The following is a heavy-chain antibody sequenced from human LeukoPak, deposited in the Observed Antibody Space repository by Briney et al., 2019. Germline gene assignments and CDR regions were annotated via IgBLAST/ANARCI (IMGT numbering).Heavy chain of an antibody. CDR2: IRYDGSNK. CDR1: GFTFSSYG. V-gene: IGHV3-30*02. Sequence: GGSLRLSCAASGFTFSSYGMHWVRQAPGKGLEWVAFIRYDGSNKYYADSVKGRFAISRDNSKNTLYLQMNSLRAEDTAVYYCARTLRYFDWERMAYYYYMDVWGKGTTVTISS. D-gene: IGHD3-9*01. J-gene: IGHJ6*03. CDR3: ARTLRYFDWERMAYYYYMDV.